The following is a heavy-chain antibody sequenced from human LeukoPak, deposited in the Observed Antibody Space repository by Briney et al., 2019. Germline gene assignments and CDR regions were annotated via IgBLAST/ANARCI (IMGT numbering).Heavy chain of an antibody. CDR3: ARDQYGDYDFDY. J-gene: IGHJ4*02. CDR1: GGSISSSSHY. Sequence: SETLSLTCTVSGGSISSSSHYWSWIRQPPGKGLEWIASINYSGSTYYNPSLKSRVTISVDTSKNQFSLKLSSVTAADTAVYYCARDQYGDYDFDYWGQGTLVTVSS. D-gene: IGHD4-17*01. V-gene: IGHV4-39*07. CDR2: INYSGST.